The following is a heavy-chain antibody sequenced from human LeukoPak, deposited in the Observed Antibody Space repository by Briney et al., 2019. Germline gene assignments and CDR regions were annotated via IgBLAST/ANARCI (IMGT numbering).Heavy chain of an antibody. Sequence: GGSMRLSCAASGFTFSDYAMSWVRQAPGKGLEWVSGLKSDGSGMSYADSVKGRFTISRDNSKNTVFLQMNSLRAEDTAVYYCAKDTWSNSGWAHAFDIWGQGTMVTVSS. J-gene: IGHJ3*02. CDR1: GFTFSDYA. CDR2: LKSDGSGM. V-gene: IGHV3-23*01. CDR3: AKDTWSNSGWAHAFDI. D-gene: IGHD6-19*01.